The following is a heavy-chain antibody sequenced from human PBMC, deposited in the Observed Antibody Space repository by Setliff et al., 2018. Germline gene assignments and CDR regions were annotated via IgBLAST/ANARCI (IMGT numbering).Heavy chain of an antibody. D-gene: IGHD2-21*01. V-gene: IGHV3-7*03. CDR3: AKDLTQHNY. Sequence: PGGSLRLSCAASGFTFPTYWMTWVRQAPGKGLEWVANIKGDESEKYYVDSVKGRFTISRDNSKNTLYLQMNSLRAEDTAFYYCAKDLTQHNYWGQGTLVTVSS. CDR1: GFTFPTYW. CDR2: IKGDESEK. J-gene: IGHJ4*02.